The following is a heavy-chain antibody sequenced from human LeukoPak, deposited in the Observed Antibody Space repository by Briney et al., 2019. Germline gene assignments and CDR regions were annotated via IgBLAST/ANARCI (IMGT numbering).Heavy chain of an antibody. CDR1: GYTFTSYA. CDR3: ARGSSSWADYYYYYYMDV. J-gene: IGHJ6*03. D-gene: IGHD6-13*01. V-gene: IGHV1-69*13. CDR2: IIPIFGTA. Sequence: SVKVSCKASGYTFTSYAISWVRQAPGQGLEWMGGIIPIFGTANYAQKFQGRVTITADESTSTAYMELSSLRSEDTAVYYCARGSSSWADYYYYYYMDVWGKGTTVTISS.